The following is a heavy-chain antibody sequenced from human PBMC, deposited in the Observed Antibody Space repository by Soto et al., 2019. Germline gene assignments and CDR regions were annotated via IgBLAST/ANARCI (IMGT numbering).Heavy chain of an antibody. J-gene: IGHJ4*02. CDR1: GGSISSGDYY. CDR2: IYYSGST. CDR3: SRGIVGATTPLDY. Sequence: QVQLQESGPGLVKPSQTLSLTCTVSGGSISSGDYYWSWIRQPPGKGLEWIGYIYYSGSTYYNPSLKRRVTISVDTSKNQFPLKLSSVTAADTAVYYCSRGIVGATTPLDYWGQGTLVTVSS. D-gene: IGHD1-26*01. V-gene: IGHV4-30-4*01.